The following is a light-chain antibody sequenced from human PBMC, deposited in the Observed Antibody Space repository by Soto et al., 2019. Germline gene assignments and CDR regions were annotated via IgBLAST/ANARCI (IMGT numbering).Light chain of an antibody. CDR1: QRVSNSY. CDR3: QQYERTPFA. Sequence: EIVLTQSPGTLSLSPGDRATLSCRASQRVSNSYLTWYQQKPGQAPRLLIYDASTRAAGVPDRFTGGGSGTDFTLTISALEPEDFALDFCQQYERTPFAFGQGTMVEIK. V-gene: IGKV3-20*01. J-gene: IGKJ2*01. CDR2: DAS.